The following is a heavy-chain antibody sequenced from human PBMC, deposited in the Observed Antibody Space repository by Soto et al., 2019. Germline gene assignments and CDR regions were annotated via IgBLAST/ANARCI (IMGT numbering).Heavy chain of an antibody. CDR1: GFTFSSYG. D-gene: IGHD6-13*01. CDR2: IRYDGSNK. J-gene: IGHJ4*02. CDR3: ARGPPGIAAAGIVY. V-gene: IGHV3-33*01. Sequence: QVQLVESGGGVVQPGRSLRLSCAASGFTFSSYGMHWVRQAPGKGLEWVAVIRYDGSNKYYADSVKGRFTISRDNSKNTLYLQMNSLRAEDTAVYYCARGPPGIAAAGIVYWGQGTLVTVSS.